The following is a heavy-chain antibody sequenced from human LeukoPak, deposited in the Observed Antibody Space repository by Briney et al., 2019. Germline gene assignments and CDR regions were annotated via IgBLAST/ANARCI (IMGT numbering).Heavy chain of an antibody. CDR2: ISHSGSSI. CDR1: GFTFSNYL. Sequence: GGSLRLSCVASGFTFSNYLMNWVRQAPGKGLEWVSGISHSGSSIYYADSVKGRVTISRDNSKNTLYLQMYRLRAADTAVYYFAMALYYWGQKPLGTVSS. J-gene: IGHJ4*02. V-gene: IGHV3-23*01. CDR3: AMALYY.